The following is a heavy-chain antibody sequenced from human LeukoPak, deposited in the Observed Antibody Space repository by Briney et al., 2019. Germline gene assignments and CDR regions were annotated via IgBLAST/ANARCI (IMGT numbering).Heavy chain of an antibody. J-gene: IGHJ4*02. CDR1: GFTFSSYA. V-gene: IGHV3-30-3*01. CDR2: ISYDGSNK. CDR3: AREAGYYYAPLDY. D-gene: IGHD3-10*01. Sequence: GGSLRLSCAASGFTFSSYAMHWVRQAPGKGLEWVAVISYDGSNKYYADSVKGRFTISRDNSKNTLYLQMNSLRAEDTAVYYCAREAGYYYAPLDYWGQGTLVTVSS.